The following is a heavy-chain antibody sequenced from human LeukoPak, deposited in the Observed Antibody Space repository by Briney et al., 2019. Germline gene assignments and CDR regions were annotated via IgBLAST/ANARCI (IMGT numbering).Heavy chain of an antibody. CDR2: IKQDGSEK. Sequence: GGSLRLSCADSGFTFSTYWMSWVRQAPGKGLEWVANIKQDGSEKHYVDSVKGRFTISRDNAQKTLYLQMNSLRAEDTAVYYCARGIPHDYFDSSNYGHWGQGTLVTVSS. V-gene: IGHV3-7*01. CDR1: GFTFSTYW. D-gene: IGHD3-22*01. J-gene: IGHJ4*02. CDR3: ARGIPHDYFDSSNYGH.